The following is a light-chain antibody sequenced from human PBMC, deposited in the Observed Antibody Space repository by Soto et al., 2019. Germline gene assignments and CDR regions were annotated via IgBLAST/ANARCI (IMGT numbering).Light chain of an antibody. CDR2: GAN. Sequence: DIQMTQSPSSLSASVGDTVAITCRASQTITFYLNWYQQEPEKPPKLLIYGANTLQGGVPSRFSAGGSGTDFTLTINNLQPEDFATYYCQQNYTPPFTFGQGTKLQIK. J-gene: IGKJ2*01. CDR1: QTITFY. CDR3: QQNYTPPFT. V-gene: IGKV1-39*01.